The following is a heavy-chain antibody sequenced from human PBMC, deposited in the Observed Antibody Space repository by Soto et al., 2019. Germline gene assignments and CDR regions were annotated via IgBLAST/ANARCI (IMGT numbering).Heavy chain of an antibody. Sequence: GGSLRLSCAASGFTFSSYGMHWVRQAPGKGLEWVAVIWYDGSNKYYADSVKGRFTISRDNSKNTLYLQMNSLRAEDTAVYYRVGSLMSRAMEYFDYWGQGTLVTVSS. D-gene: IGHD5-18*01. V-gene: IGHV3-33*01. J-gene: IGHJ4*02. CDR2: IWYDGSNK. CDR1: GFTFSSYG. CDR3: VGSLMSRAMEYFDY.